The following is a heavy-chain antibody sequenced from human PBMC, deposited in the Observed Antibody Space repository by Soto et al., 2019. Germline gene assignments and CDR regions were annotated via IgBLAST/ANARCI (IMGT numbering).Heavy chain of an antibody. CDR3: AKDSGSYSKNFDY. J-gene: IGHJ4*02. V-gene: IGHV3-43*01. Sequence: GGSLRLSCAASGFTFDDYTMHWVRQAPGKGLEWVSLISWDGGSTYYADSVKGRFTISRDNSKNSLYLQMNSLRTEDTALYYCAKDSGSYSKNFDYWGQGTLVTVSS. D-gene: IGHD1-26*01. CDR1: GFTFDDYT. CDR2: ISWDGGST.